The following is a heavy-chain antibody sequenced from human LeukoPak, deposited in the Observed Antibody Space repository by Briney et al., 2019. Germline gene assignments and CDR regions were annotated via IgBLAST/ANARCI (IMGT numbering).Heavy chain of an antibody. CDR3: ARVWGSVYGMPDY. J-gene: IGHJ4*02. Sequence: LPGRSLRLSCAAAGFTFSSYGMRWVRQAPGKGLEWVGVIWFDGSNKYYAESVKGRFTISRDNSKNTPYLQMNSLRAEDTAVYYCARVWGSVYGMPDYWGQGTLVTVSS. D-gene: IGHD3-16*01. V-gene: IGHV3-33*01. CDR2: IWFDGSNK. CDR1: GFTFSSYG.